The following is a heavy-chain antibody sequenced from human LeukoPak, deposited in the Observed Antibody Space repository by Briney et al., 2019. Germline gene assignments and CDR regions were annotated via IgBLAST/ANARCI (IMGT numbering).Heavy chain of an antibody. CDR2: ISYDGNNK. V-gene: IGHV3-30*18. D-gene: IGHD6-13*01. Sequence: PGRSLRLSCAASGFTLSTSIMHWVRRAPGKGLEWVAVISYDGNNKYYADSVKGRFTISRDNSKSTLYVQMNSLRAEDTAVYYCAKEVIAAGGNFEYWGQGTLVTVSS. J-gene: IGHJ4*02. CDR1: GFTLSTSI. CDR3: AKEVIAAGGNFEY.